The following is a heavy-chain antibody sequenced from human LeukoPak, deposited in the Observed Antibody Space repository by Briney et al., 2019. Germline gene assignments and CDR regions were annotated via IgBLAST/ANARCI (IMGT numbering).Heavy chain of an antibody. J-gene: IGHJ4*02. CDR3: ARDSYGGVIDY. CDR2: ISSNGGST. Sequence: PGGSLRLSCAASGFTFSSYAMHWVRQAPGKGLEYVSAISSNGGSTYYANSVKGRFTISRDNSKNTLYLQMGSLRAEDMAVYYCARDSYGGVIDYWGQGTLVTVSS. V-gene: IGHV3-64*01. CDR1: GFTFSSYA. D-gene: IGHD2-21*01.